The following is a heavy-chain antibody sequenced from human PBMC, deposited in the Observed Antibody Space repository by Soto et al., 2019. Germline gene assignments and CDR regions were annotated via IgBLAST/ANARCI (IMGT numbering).Heavy chain of an antibody. D-gene: IGHD3-16*01. CDR1: EFTVSSNY. V-gene: IGHV3-53*01. CDR3: ARGGSYAYLDAFDI. CDR2: IYSGGST. J-gene: IGHJ3*02. Sequence: GGGLIQPGGSLRLSCAASEFTVSSNYMSWVRQAPGKGLEWVSVIYSGGSTYYADSVKGRFTISRDNSKNTLYLQMNSLRAEDTAVYYCARGGSYAYLDAFDIWGQGTMVTVSS.